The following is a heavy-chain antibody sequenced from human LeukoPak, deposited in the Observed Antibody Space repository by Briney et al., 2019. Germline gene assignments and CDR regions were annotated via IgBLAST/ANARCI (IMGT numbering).Heavy chain of an antibody. CDR3: ARATRYYFDY. D-gene: IGHD5-24*01. J-gene: IGHJ4*02. CDR1: GFTFSSYS. CDR2: ISSSSSTI. V-gene: IGHV3-48*01. Sequence: PGGSLRLSCAASGFTFSSYSMNWVRHAPGKGREWVSYISSSSSTIYYADSVKRRFTISRDNAKNSLYLQMNSLRAEDTAVYYCARATRYYFDYWGQGTLVTVSS.